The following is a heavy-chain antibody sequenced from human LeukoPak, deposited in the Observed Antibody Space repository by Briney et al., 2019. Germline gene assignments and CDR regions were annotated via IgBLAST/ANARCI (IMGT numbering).Heavy chain of an antibody. Sequence: SETLSLTCTVSGGSISGYHWSWIRQPPGKGLEWIGYIYYSGSTNYNPSLKSRVTISVDTSKNQFSLKLSSVTAADTAVYYCARGIAAHSYYYYYMDVWGKGTTVTVSS. J-gene: IGHJ6*03. V-gene: IGHV4-59*01. CDR2: IYYSGST. D-gene: IGHD6-6*01. CDR3: ARGIAAHSYYYYYMDV. CDR1: GGSISGYH.